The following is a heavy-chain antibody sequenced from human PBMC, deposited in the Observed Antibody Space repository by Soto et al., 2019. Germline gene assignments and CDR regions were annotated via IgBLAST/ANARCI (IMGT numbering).Heavy chain of an antibody. CDR3: VREGDYSDNNGYPLFDY. V-gene: IGHV4-4*07. CDR1: GASMSNYY. CDR2: IFGSGET. Sequence: QVQLQESGPGLLKPSETLSLTCTVSGASMSNYYWSWIRQPAGKGLEWIGRIFGSGETYYNPSLKSRVILSGDLSKSQFSLELTSVTAADTAVYFCVREGDYSDNNGYPLFDYWGQGTLVTVSP. D-gene: IGHD3-22*01. J-gene: IGHJ4*02.